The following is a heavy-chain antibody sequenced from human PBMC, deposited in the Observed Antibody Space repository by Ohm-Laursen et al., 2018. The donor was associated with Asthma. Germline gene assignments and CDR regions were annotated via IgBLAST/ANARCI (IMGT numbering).Heavy chain of an antibody. CDR3: AKGFVVVAARWGGGGYGMDV. D-gene: IGHD2-15*01. J-gene: IGHJ6*02. Sequence: RSLRLSCTASGFTFSSYGMHWVRQAPGKGLEWVAVISYDGSNKYYADSVKGRFTISRDNSKNTLYLQMNSLRAEDTAVYYCAKGFVVVAARWGGGGYGMDVWGQGTTVTVSS. CDR2: ISYDGSNK. V-gene: IGHV3-30*18. CDR1: GFTFSSYG.